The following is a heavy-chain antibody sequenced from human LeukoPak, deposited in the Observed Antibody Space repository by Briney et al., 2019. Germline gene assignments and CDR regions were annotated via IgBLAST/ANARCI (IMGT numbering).Heavy chain of an antibody. CDR3: ARGEGYRGEYFQH. V-gene: IGHV3-23*01. CDR1: GFTLSSYA. J-gene: IGHJ1*01. D-gene: IGHD1-1*01. CDR2: ISGSGGST. Sequence: PGGSLRLSCAASGFTLSSYAMSWVRQAPGKGLEWVSAISGSGGSTYYADSVKGRFTISRDNAKNSLYLQMNSLRAEDTAVYYCARGEGYRGEYFQHWGQGTRVTVSS.